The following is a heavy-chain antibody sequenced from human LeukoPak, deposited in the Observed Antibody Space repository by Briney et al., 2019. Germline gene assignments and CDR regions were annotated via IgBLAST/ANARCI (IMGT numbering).Heavy chain of an antibody. CDR3: AREFCSSNSCYLEY. Sequence: PGGSLRLSCAASGFTFSNYRVNWVRQAPGKGLEWVSSISSSSSYIYYADSVKGRLTISRDNAKNSLYLQMNSLRAEDTAVYYCAREFCSSNSCYLEYWGQGTLVTVSS. D-gene: IGHD2-2*01. J-gene: IGHJ4*02. CDR1: GFTFSNYR. CDR2: ISSSSSYI. V-gene: IGHV3-21*01.